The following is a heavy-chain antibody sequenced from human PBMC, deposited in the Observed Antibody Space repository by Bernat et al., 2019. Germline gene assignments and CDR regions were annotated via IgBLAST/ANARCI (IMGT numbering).Heavy chain of an antibody. CDR3: ASLRCSADKCYDY. J-gene: IGHJ4*02. D-gene: IGHD2-8*01. CDR2: LNVDGSNP. V-gene: IGHV3-74*01. Sequence: EVQLVESGGGLVQPGGSLRLSCAASGITFSLFSMHWVRQVPGKGLVFVSRLNVDGSNPTYADSVKGRFTISRDNAKNTLYLQMNSLRAEDTAVYYCASLRCSADKCYDYWGQGTLVTVSS. CDR1: GITFSLFS.